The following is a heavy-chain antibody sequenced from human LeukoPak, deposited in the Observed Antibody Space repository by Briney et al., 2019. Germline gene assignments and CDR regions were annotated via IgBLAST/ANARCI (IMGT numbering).Heavy chain of an antibody. CDR3: ARDRIAAAGTGYYYYGMDV. CDR1: GFTFSSYA. D-gene: IGHD6-13*01. V-gene: IGHV3-30-3*01. J-gene: IGHJ6*02. Sequence: GRSLRLSCAAAGFTFSSYAMHSVRPAPGSGLEWVAVISYDGSNKYYADSVKGRFTISRDNSKNTLYLQMNSLRAEDTAVYYCARDRIAAAGTGYYYYGMDVWGQGTTVTVSS. CDR2: ISYDGSNK.